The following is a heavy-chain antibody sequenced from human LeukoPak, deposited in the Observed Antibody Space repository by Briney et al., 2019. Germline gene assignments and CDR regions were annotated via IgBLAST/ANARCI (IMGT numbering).Heavy chain of an antibody. CDR3: ARLVDHDYGDYANWFDP. CDR1: GGSISSYY. V-gene: IGHV4-4*09. Sequence: SETLSLTCTVSGGSISSYYWSWIRQPPGKGLEWIGYIYTSGSTNYNPSLKSRVTISVDTSKNQFSLKLSSVTAADTAVYHCARLVDHDYGDYANWFDPWGQGTLVTVSS. J-gene: IGHJ5*02. D-gene: IGHD4-17*01. CDR2: IYTSGST.